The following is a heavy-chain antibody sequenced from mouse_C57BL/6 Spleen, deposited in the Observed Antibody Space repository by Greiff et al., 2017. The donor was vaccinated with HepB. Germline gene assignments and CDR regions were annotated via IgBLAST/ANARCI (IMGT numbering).Heavy chain of an antibody. J-gene: IGHJ4*01. D-gene: IGHD1-1*01. CDR2: ISDGGSYT. CDR1: GFTFSSYA. V-gene: IGHV5-4*01. CDR3: ARGLSTVVVYYYAMDY. Sequence: EVQLVESGGGLVKPGGSLKLSCAASGFTFSSYAMSWVRQTPEKRLEWVATISDGGSYTYYPDNVKGRFTISRDNAKNNLYLQMSHLKSEDTAMYYCARGLSTVVVYYYAMDYWGQGTSVTVSS.